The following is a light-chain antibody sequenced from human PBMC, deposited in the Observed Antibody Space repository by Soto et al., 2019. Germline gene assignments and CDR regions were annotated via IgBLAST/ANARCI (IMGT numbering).Light chain of an antibody. CDR2: GAS. V-gene: IGKV3-20*01. Sequence: EIVLTQSPGTLSWSPGERATLSCRASQSVSTNYLAWYQRKPGQAPRLLIYGASSRATDIPDRFSGSGSGTDLTLPTTRLEPEDFGVYYCQQYGSSPPTFGQGTKVEIK. CDR3: QQYGSSPPT. CDR1: QSVSTNY. J-gene: IGKJ1*01.